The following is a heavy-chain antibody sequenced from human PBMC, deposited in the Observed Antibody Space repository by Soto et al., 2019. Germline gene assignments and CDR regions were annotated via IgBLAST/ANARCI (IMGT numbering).Heavy chain of an antibody. CDR3: AVLGDAIYY. D-gene: IGHD3-3*01. V-gene: IGHV1-18*01. J-gene: IGHJ4*02. CDR1: GYTFTSYG. Sequence: QVQLEQSGAEVKKPGASVHVSCKASGYTFTSYGISWVRQAPGQGLEWMGWISAYNGNTNYAQKLQGRVTMTTDTSTSTAYMGLRSLLSDDSAVYYYAVLGDAIYYWVQGTLVIVSS. CDR2: ISAYNGNT.